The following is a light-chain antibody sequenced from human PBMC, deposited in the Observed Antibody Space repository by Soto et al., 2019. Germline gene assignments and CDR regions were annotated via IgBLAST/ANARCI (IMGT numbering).Light chain of an antibody. CDR3: QQGHNWPLT. CDR2: GAS. CDR1: QSINSE. Sequence: EIVMTQSPATLSLSPGERAALSCRASQSINSELAWYQQKPGQTPRLLIYGASTRATGVPARFTGSESGSEFTLTIGGLQSEDFAVYYCQQGHNWPLTFGQGTRLEI. J-gene: IGKJ2*01. V-gene: IGKV3-15*01.